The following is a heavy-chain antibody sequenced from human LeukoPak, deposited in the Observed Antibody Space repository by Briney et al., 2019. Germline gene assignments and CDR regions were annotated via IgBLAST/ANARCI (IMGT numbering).Heavy chain of an antibody. V-gene: IGHV1-18*01. CDR2: ISAYNGNT. CDR3: ARDYGVVRGPETNGRYYYGMDV. D-gene: IGHD3-10*01. Sequence: GASVKVSCRASGYTFTSYGISWVRQAPGQGLEWMGWISAYNGNTNYAQKLQGRVTMTTDTSTSTAYMELRSLRSDDTAVYYCARDYGVVRGPETNGRYYYGMDVWGQGTTVTVSS. J-gene: IGHJ6*02. CDR1: GYTFTSYG.